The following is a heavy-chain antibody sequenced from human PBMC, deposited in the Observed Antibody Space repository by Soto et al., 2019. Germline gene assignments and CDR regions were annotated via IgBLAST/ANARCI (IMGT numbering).Heavy chain of an antibody. V-gene: IGHV5-51*01. D-gene: IGHD3-22*01. CDR3: ARHRGGGYYYDSSGYFDY. Sequence: PGESLKISCRGSGYSFTSYWIGRVRQMPGKGLEWMGIIYPGDSDTRYSPSFQGQVTISADKSISTAYLQWSSLKASDTAMYYCARHRGGGYYYDSSGYFDYWGQGTLVTVS. CDR2: IYPGDSDT. CDR1: GYSFTSYW. J-gene: IGHJ4*02.